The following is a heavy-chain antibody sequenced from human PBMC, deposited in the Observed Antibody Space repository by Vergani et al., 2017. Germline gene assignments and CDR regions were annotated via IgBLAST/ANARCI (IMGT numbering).Heavy chain of an antibody. J-gene: IGHJ5*02. CDR1: GYTFTGYY. CDR2: INPNSGGT. Sequence: QVQLVQSGAEVKKPGASVKVSCKASGYTFTGYYMHWVRQAPGQGLEWMGWINPNSGGTNYAQKFQGRVTMNRDTSLSTAYKELSRLRSDDTAVYYCARDPDWNYVSDEHENWFDPWGQGTLVTVSS. CDR3: ARDPDWNYVSDEHENWFDP. D-gene: IGHD1-7*01. V-gene: IGHV1-2*02.